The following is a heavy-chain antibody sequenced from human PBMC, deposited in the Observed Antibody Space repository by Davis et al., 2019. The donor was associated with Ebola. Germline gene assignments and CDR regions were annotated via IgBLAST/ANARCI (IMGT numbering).Heavy chain of an antibody. V-gene: IGHV4-59*12. Sequence: SETLSLTCTVSGGSMRGYYWSWIRQPPGKGPEWLGYIISTGTTTYKPSLASRVTISVDTSKNQFSLKLSSVTAADTAVYYCARGGAVAGPWGQGTLVTVSS. CDR1: GGSMRGYY. CDR2: IISTGTT. CDR3: ARGGAVAGP. D-gene: IGHD6-19*01. J-gene: IGHJ5*02.